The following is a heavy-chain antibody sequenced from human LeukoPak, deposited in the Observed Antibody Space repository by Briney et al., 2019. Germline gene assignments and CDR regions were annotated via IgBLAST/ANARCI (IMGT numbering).Heavy chain of an antibody. CDR1: GYTFTRYA. Sequence: ASVKVSCKASGYTFTRYAMNWLRQAPGQGLEWMGWISVYNGNTNYVQKLQGRVTMTTDTSTSTAYMELRSLRSDDTAVYYCARAPSFDDSSGYYYGDYWGQGTLVTVSS. J-gene: IGHJ4*02. CDR2: ISVYNGNT. CDR3: ARAPSFDDSSGYYYGDY. V-gene: IGHV1-18*01. D-gene: IGHD3-22*01.